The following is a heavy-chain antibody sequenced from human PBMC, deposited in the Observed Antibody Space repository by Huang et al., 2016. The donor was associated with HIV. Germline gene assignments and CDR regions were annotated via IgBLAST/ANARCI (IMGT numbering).Heavy chain of an antibody. D-gene: IGHD6-6*01. CDR2: FSYSGDA. CDR3: ASGEYGKNAYDI. Sequence: QLHLQQSGPGLVRPSETLSLICTVSGGSITSSNHYWGGIRQTPGKGLEWIGNFSYSGDAYYTPSLKNRVSISIDTSKSQFSLRLSSVIATDTAVYYCASGEYGKNAYDIWGQGTVVTVSA. J-gene: IGHJ3*02. CDR1: GGSITSSNHY. V-gene: IGHV4-39*01.